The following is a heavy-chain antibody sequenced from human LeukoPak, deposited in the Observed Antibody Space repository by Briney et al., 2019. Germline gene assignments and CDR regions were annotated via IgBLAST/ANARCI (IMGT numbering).Heavy chain of an antibody. CDR2: INPSGGST. D-gene: IGHD3-22*01. CDR1: GYTFTSYY. CDR3: ARDDRRTYDSSGYEVYYFDY. J-gene: IGHJ4*02. V-gene: IGHV1-46*01. Sequence: ASVKVSCKASGYTFTSYYMHWVRQAPGQGLEWMGIINPSGGSTSYAQKFQGRVTMTRDTSTSTVYMELSSLRSEDTAVYYCARDDRRTYDSSGYEVYYFDYWGQGTLVTVS.